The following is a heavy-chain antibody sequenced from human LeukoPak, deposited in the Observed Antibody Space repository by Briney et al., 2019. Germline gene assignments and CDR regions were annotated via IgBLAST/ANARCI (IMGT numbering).Heavy chain of an antibody. V-gene: IGHV1-2*02. Sequence: VKVSCKASGYTFTGYYMHWVRQAPGQGLEWMGWINPNSGGTNYAQKLQGRVTMTTDTSTSTAYMELRSLRSDDTAVYYCARETGYSYGNFDYWGQGTLVTVSS. CDR3: ARETGYSYGNFDY. J-gene: IGHJ4*02. CDR2: INPNSGGT. D-gene: IGHD5-18*01. CDR1: GYTFTGYY.